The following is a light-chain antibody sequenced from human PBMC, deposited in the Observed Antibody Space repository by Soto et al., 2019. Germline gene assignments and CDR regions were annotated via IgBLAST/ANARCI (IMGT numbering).Light chain of an antibody. CDR1: QSVSKN. CDR2: SAS. CDR3: QQYNNWPPIT. Sequence: ETVMPQSPATLSVSVGERVTLSCRASQSVSKNLAWYQQKPGQAPRLLIFSASTRATGIPARFSGSGSGSDFTLTISSLQSEDFAVYYCQQYNNWPPITFGQGTRLEIK. J-gene: IGKJ5*01. V-gene: IGKV3-15*01.